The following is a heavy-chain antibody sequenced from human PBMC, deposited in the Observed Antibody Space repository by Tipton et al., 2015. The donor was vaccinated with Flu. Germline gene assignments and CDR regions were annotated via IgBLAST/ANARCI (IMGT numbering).Heavy chain of an antibody. V-gene: IGHV5-51*01. CDR2: IYPGDSDT. D-gene: IGHD2/OR15-2a*01. CDR1: GYSFTSYW. Sequence: VQLVQSGAEVKKPGESLKISCKGSGYSFTSYWIAWVRQMPGKGLECMGIIYPGDSDTRYSPSFQGQVTISADKSITTAYLKWSSLKASDTAMYYCARAQYEGDKFEFSCRMCVWDRDTTVSVSS. CDR3: ARAQYEGDKFEFSCRMCV. J-gene: IGHJ6*02.